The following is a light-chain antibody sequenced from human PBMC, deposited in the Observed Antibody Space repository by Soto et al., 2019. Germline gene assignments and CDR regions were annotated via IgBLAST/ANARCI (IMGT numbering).Light chain of an antibody. V-gene: IGKV1-17*01. CDR3: TQHNSYPVT. Sequence: DIQMTQSPSSLSASIGDRVTITCRASQGMRNDLAWYQQRPGKAPKRLIYAASTLQSGVPSRFNGNGAGTEFTLTIDSLQSEDFATYYCTQHNSYPVTFGGGTKVEIK. J-gene: IGKJ4*01. CDR1: QGMRND. CDR2: AAS.